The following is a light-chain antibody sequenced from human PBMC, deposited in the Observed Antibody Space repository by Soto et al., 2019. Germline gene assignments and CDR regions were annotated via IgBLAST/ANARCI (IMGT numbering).Light chain of an antibody. Sequence: QSALTQPASVSGSPGQSITISCTGTSSDVGSYNLVSWYQQHPGKAPKLMIYEGNKRPSGVSNRFSGSKSANTASLTISGLQTEDEVDYSCCSYAGTNTFVFGTGTKLTVL. CDR1: SSDVGSYNL. J-gene: IGLJ1*01. CDR2: EGN. V-gene: IGLV2-23*01. CDR3: CSYAGTNTFV.